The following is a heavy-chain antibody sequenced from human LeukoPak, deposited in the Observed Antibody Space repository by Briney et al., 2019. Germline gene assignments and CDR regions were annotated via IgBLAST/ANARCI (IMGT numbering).Heavy chain of an antibody. CDR3: ARDSGETYYDILTGYQY. J-gene: IGHJ4*02. V-gene: IGHV3-7*01. Sequence: GGALRLSCAPSVFTFSRYWMSWVRQAPGKGLEWVANIKQVGSEKYYVGSVKGRFTISRDNAKNSLYLQMNSLRAEDTAVYYGARDSGETYYDILTGYQYWGQGTLVTVSS. CDR1: VFTFSRYW. D-gene: IGHD3-9*01. CDR2: IKQVGSEK.